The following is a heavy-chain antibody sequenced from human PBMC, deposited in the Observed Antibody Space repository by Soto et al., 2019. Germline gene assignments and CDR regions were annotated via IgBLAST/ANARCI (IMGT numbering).Heavy chain of an antibody. CDR2: IHYSGST. V-gene: IGHV4-59*04. CDR3: ASQHYYDSSGYYVGY. Sequence: SETLSLTCPVSGGSISSYYWNWIRQPPGKGLEWIGNIHYSGSTYYNSSLKSRVTISVDTSKNQFSLKLSSVTAADTAVYYCASQHYYDSSGYYVGYWGQGTLVTVSS. J-gene: IGHJ4*02. CDR1: GGSISSYY. D-gene: IGHD3-22*01.